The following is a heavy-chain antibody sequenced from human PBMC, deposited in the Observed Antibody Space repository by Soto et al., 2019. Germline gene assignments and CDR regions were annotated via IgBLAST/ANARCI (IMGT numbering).Heavy chain of an antibody. J-gene: IGHJ4*02. CDR1: GGSISSFY. CDR3: ARGSSRWDY. CDR2: IYSGERN. Sequence: SETLSLTCTVSGGSISSFYWSWIRQPAGKGLEWIGRIYSGERNNYNPPLKSRVTMSVDTSKNQFSLRLSSVTAADTAMYYCARGSSRWDYWGQGTLVTVSS. D-gene: IGHD6-13*01. V-gene: IGHV4-4*07.